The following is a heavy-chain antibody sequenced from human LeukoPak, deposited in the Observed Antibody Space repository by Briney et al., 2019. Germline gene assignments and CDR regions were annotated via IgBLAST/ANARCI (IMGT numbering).Heavy chain of an antibody. CDR2: LTSSSSYI. CDR3: ARDRNYGDWAVRAFDI. Sequence: GGSLRLSCAASGFTFSSYSMNWVRQAPGKGLEWVSSLTSSSSYIYYADSVKGRFTISRDNAKNSLYLQMNSLRAEDTAVYYCARDRNYGDWAVRAFDIWGQGTMVTVSS. J-gene: IGHJ3*02. CDR1: GFTFSSYS. D-gene: IGHD4-17*01. V-gene: IGHV3-21*01.